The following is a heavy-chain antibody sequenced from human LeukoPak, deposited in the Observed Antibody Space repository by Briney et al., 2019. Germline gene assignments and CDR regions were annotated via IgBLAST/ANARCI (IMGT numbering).Heavy chain of an antibody. CDR1: GFTFSSYR. D-gene: IGHD3-10*01. CDR3: ARHYGP. Sequence: NAGGSLRLSCAASGFTFSSYRMNWIRQPPGKGLEWIGSIYDSGSTYYNPSLKSRVTISVDTSKNQFSLKLNSVTAADTAVYYCARHYGPWGQGTLVTVSS. CDR2: IYDSGST. V-gene: IGHV4-39*01. J-gene: IGHJ5*02.